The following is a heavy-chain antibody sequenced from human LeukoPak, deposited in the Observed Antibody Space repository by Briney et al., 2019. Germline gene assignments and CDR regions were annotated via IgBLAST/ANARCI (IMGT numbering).Heavy chain of an antibody. CDR3: AKEVSSGLPDY. V-gene: IGHV3-30*02. Sequence: GGSLRLSCAASGFTFSSYGMHCVRQAPVKGLEWVAFIRYEGSNKYYADSVKGRFTISRDNSKNTLYLQMNSLRAEDTAVYYCAKEVSSGLPDYWGQGTLVTVSS. D-gene: IGHD6-19*01. J-gene: IGHJ4*02. CDR2: IRYEGSNK. CDR1: GFTFSSYG.